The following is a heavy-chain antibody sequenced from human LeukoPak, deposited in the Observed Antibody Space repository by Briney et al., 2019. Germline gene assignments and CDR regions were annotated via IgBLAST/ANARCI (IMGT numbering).Heavy chain of an antibody. J-gene: IGHJ4*02. V-gene: IGHV4-61*01. CDR2: IYNSGSL. CDR3: ARDRYRAFYFDY. D-gene: IGHD3-16*02. CDR1: GVSVTIAPYY. Sequence: SETLSLTCTVSGVSVTIAPYYWSWIRQPPGKGLEWIGHIYNSGSLNYKSTLKSRVTMSMDTSKNQLSLKLNSVTAADTAIYYCARDRYRAFYFDYWGQGMLASVSS.